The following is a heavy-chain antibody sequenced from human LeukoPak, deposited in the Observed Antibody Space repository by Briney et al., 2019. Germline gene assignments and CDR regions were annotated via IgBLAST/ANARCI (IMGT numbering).Heavy chain of an antibody. J-gene: IGHJ4*02. CDR2: IYTSQSI. Sequence: SETLSLTCTVSGRSISIVCAHCGWIRQPAGRGLEWIGRIYTSQSINYNPSLKSRLTKSEDTAKNQFSLKLSSETAADSAVYYCARVRGSYHDYWGQGTLVTVSS. CDR3: ARVRGSYHDY. D-gene: IGHD1-26*01. CDR1: GRSISIVCAH. V-gene: IGHV4-61*02.